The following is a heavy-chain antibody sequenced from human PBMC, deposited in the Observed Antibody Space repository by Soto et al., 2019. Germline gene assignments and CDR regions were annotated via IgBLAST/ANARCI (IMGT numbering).Heavy chain of an antibody. Sequence: PSATMSLTSTVSDCSISISNLWSLCRPPAGKGLEWIGRIYTSGSTNYNPSLKSRVTMSVDTSKNQFSLKLSSVTAADTAVYYCARDLVGIKSRYCSGGSCYPEGWFDPWGQGTLVTVSS. D-gene: IGHD2-15*01. CDR3: ARDLVGIKSRYCSGGSCYPEGWFDP. J-gene: IGHJ5*02. CDR2: IYTSGST. CDR1: DCSISISNL. V-gene: IGHV4-4*07.